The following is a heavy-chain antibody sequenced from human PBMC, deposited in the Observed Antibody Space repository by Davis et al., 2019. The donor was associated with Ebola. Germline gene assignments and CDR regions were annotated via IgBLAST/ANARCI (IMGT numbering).Heavy chain of an antibody. CDR1: GFTFSSYA. D-gene: IGHD3-16*01. CDR3: AKAYLYGADY. J-gene: IGHJ4*02. Sequence: PGGSLRLSCAASGFTFSSYAMHWVRQAPGKGLEWVAVISYDGSNKYYADSVKGRFTISRDNSKNTLYLQMNSLRAEDTAVYYCAKAYLYGADYWGQGTLVTVSS. CDR2: ISYDGSNK. V-gene: IGHV3-30*18.